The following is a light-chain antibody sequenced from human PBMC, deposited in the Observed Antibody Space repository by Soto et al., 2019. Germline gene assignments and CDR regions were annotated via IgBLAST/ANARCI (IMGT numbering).Light chain of an antibody. V-gene: IGKV1-39*01. CDR1: QTISSW. CDR2: GGS. CDR3: QQSYNIPFT. Sequence: DIQMTQSPSTLSGSVGDRVTITCRASQTISSWLAWYQQKPGKAPKLLIYGGSALQSGVPSRFSGSGSGTDFTLTISSLQPEDFASYFCQQSYNIPFTFGPGTKVDIK. J-gene: IGKJ3*01.